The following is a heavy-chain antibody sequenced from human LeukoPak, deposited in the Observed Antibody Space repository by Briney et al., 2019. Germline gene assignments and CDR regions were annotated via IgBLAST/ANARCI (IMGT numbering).Heavy chain of an antibody. CDR3: AKDISSGWPNWFDP. CDR2: ISYDGSNK. CDR1: GFTFSSYG. Sequence: GGSLRLSCAASGFTFSSYGMSWVRQAPGKGLEWVAVISYDGSNKYYADSVKGRFTISRDNSKNTLYLQMNSLRAEDTAVYYCAKDISSGWPNWFDPWGQGTLVTVSS. D-gene: IGHD6-19*01. J-gene: IGHJ5*02. V-gene: IGHV3-30*18.